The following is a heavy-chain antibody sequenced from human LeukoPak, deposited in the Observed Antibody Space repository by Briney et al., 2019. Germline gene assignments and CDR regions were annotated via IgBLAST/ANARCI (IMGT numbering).Heavy chain of an antibody. CDR1: GFTFSDYT. J-gene: IGHJ4*02. D-gene: IGHD5-24*01. CDR2: ISSSSSYI. CDR3: AKDSPSCTATTEVPVDY. Sequence: GGSLRLSCAASGFTFSDYTMNWVRQAPGKGLEWVSSISSSSSYIYFANSVRGRFTIYRDNAKNSLYLQMNSLRAEDTAVYYCAKDSPSCTATTEVPVDYWGQGTLVTVSS. V-gene: IGHV3-21*01.